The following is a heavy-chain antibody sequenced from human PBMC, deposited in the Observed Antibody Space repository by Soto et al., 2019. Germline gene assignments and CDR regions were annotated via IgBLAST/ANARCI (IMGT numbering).Heavy chain of an antibody. Sequence: GSLRLSCAASGFTFSSYSMNWVRQAPGKGLEWVSSISNSRSYIYYADSVKGRFTISRDNAKNSLYLQMNSLRAEDTAVYYCERVKVLRQYGMDVWGQGTTVTVSS. CDR1: GFTFSSYS. J-gene: IGHJ6*02. D-gene: IGHD3-10*01. V-gene: IGHV3-21*01. CDR2: ISNSRSYI. CDR3: ERVKVLRQYGMDV.